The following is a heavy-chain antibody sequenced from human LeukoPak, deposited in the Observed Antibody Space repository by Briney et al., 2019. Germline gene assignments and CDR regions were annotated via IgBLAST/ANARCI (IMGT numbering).Heavy chain of an antibody. Sequence: KPSETLSLTCTVSGGSISSSSYYWGWIRQPPGKGLEWIGSIYYSGSAYYNPSLKSRVTISVDTSKNQFSLKLSSVTAAGTAVYYCARLRLRFLEWFHLFDYWGQGTLVTVSS. J-gene: IGHJ4*02. CDR2: IYYSGSA. CDR1: GGSISSSSYY. V-gene: IGHV4-39*01. CDR3: ARLRLRFLEWFHLFDY. D-gene: IGHD3-3*01.